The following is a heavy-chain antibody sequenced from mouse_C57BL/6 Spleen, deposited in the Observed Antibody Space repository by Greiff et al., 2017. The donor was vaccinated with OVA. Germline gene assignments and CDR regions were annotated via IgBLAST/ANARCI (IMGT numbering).Heavy chain of an antibody. CDR3: ARQYSNYFDY. V-gene: IGHV5-17*01. D-gene: IGHD2-5*01. J-gene: IGHJ2*01. Sequence: EVKLMESGGGLVKPGGSLKLSCAASGFTFSDYGMHWVRQAPEKGLEWVAYISSGSSTIYYADTVKGRFTISRDNAKNTLFLQMTSLRSEDTAMYYCARQYSNYFDYWGQGTTLTVSS. CDR1: GFTFSDYG. CDR2: ISSGSSTI.